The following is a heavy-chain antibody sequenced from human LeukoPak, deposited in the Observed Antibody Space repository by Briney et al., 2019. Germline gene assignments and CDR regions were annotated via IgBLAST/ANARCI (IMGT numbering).Heavy chain of an antibody. CDR2: INHNGNVN. Sequence: GGSLRLSCRDSEYTFSNYWMNWARQAPGKGLEWVASINHNGNVNYYVDSVKGRFTISRDNAKNSLYLQMSNLRAEDTAVYFCARGGGLDVWGQGATVTVSS. CDR1: EYTFSNYW. D-gene: IGHD3-16*01. CDR3: ARGGGLDV. V-gene: IGHV3-7*03. J-gene: IGHJ6*02.